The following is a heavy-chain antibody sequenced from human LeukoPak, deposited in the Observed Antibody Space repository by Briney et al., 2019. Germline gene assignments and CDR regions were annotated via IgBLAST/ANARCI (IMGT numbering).Heavy chain of an antibody. CDR2: INHSGST. V-gene: IGHV4-34*01. CDR3: ARYHPGGLDY. D-gene: IGHD2-2*01. J-gene: IGHJ4*02. CDR1: GGSFSGYY. Sequence: SETLSLTCAVYGGSFSGYYWSWVRQPPGKGLEWIGEINHSGSTNYNPSLKSRVTISVDTSKNQFSLKLSSMTAADTAVYYCARYHPGGLDYWGQGTLVTVSS.